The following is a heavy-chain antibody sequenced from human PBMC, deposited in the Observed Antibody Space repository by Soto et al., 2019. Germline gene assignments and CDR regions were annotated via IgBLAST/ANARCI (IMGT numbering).Heavy chain of an antibody. CDR3: AKAHYDYVWGSYPRRYVPDY. V-gene: IGHV3-30*18. Sequence: GGSLRLSCAASGFTFNSYGMHWVRQAPGKGLEWVAIISYDGSNKYYADSVKGRFTISRDNSKNTVFLQMNSLRAEDTAVYYCAKAHYDYVWGSYPRRYVPDYWGQGTLVTVSS. CDR2: ISYDGSNK. D-gene: IGHD3-16*02. CDR1: GFTFNSYG. J-gene: IGHJ4*02.